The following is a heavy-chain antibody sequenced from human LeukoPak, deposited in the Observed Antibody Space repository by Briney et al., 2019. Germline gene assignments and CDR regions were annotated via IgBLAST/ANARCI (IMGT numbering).Heavy chain of an antibody. CDR3: ARDRSYGSFDF. V-gene: IGHV3-7*03. CDR2: IKQDGSEK. CDR1: GFTFSSYW. Sequence: PGGSLRLSCAASGFTFSSYWMNWVRQAPGKGLEWVANIKQDGSEKYYVDSVKGRFTISRDNAKNSLYLQMNSLTAEDTALYHCARDRSYGSFDFWGQGTLVTVSS. D-gene: IGHD5-18*01. J-gene: IGHJ4*02.